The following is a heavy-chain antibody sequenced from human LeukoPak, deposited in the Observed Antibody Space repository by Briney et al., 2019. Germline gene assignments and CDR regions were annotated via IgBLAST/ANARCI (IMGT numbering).Heavy chain of an antibody. CDR2: ISSSSSTI. CDR1: GFTVSSNY. D-gene: IGHD3-10*01. V-gene: IGHV3-48*04. CDR3: ARDDPRVVRGAPSAFDI. Sequence: PGGSLRLSCAASGFTVSSNYMSWVRQAPGKGLEWVSYISSSSSTIYYADSVKGRFTISRDNAKNSLYLQMNSLRAEDTAVYYCARDDPRVVRGAPSAFDIWGQGTMVTVSS. J-gene: IGHJ3*02.